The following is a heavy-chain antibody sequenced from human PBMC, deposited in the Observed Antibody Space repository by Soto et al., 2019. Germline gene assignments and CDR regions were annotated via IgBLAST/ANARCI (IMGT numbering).Heavy chain of an antibody. CDR2: IIPILGIA. V-gene: IGHV1-69*02. CDR3: AIGAATMYYFDY. J-gene: IGHJ4*02. Sequence: QVQLVQSGAEVKKPGSSVKVSCKASGGTFSSYTISWVRQAPGQGLEWMGRIIPILGIANYAQKFQGRVTITADKSTSTAYMELSSLRSEDTAVYYCAIGAATMYYFDYWGQGTLVTVSS. CDR1: GGTFSSYT. D-gene: IGHD2-15*01.